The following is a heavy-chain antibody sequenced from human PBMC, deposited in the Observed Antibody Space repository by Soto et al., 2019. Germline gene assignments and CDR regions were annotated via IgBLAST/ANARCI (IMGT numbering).Heavy chain of an antibody. CDR1: GFTFSSYG. CDR3: AKDLRGYCSGGSCPPDY. CDR2: ISYDGSNK. J-gene: IGHJ4*02. Sequence: QVQLVESGGGVVQPGRSLRLSCAASGFTFSSYGMHWVRQAPGKGLEWVAVISYDGSNKYYADSVKGRFTISRDNSKNXRYLQMNSLRAEDTAVYYCAKDLRGYCSGGSCPPDYWGQGTLVTVSS. D-gene: IGHD2-15*01. V-gene: IGHV3-30*18.